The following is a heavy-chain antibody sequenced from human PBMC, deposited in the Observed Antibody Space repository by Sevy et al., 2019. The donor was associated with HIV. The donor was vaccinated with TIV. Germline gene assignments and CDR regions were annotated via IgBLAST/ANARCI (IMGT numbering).Heavy chain of an antibody. J-gene: IGHJ4*02. CDR3: VRVDGAMEGEYFFEY. D-gene: IGHD3-16*01. CDR1: GFTFSNYG. V-gene: IGHV3-33*01. Sequence: GGSLRLSCAASGFTFSNYGMHWVRQPPGKGLEGVAGIWFDGSHKYYGDSVKGRFTISRDNSKNTLFLQMHSLRVDDTAAYYSVRVDGAMEGEYFFEYWGQGTLVTVSS. CDR2: IWFDGSHK.